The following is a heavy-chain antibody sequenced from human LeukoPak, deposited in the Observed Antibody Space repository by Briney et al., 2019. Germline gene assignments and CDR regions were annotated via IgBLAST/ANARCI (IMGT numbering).Heavy chain of an antibody. CDR1: GGSISSGDYY. J-gene: IGHJ4*02. Sequence: SETLSLTCTVSGGSISSGDYYWSWIRQPPGKGLEWIGYIYYSGSTYYNPSLKSRVTISVDTSKNQSSLKLSSVTAADTAVYYCAAVGYCTNGVCPTASDYWGQGTLVTVSS. D-gene: IGHD2-8*01. CDR3: AAVGYCTNGVCPTASDY. V-gene: IGHV4-30-4*01. CDR2: IYYSGST.